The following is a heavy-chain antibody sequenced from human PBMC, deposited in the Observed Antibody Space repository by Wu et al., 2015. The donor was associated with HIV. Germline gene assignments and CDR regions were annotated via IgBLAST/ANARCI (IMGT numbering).Heavy chain of an antibody. V-gene: IGHV1-69*05. D-gene: IGHD3-10*01. J-gene: IGHJ4*02. CDR2: IIPVFGST. Sequence: QVQLVQSGAEVKKPGSRVKVSCKASGGTFSNDAICWVRQAPGQGPEWMGGIIPVFGSTNYAEKFQGRVTITTDESTSTAYMELSSLRSEDTAVYYCARALYYYGSGSRAGALDYWGQGTLVTVSS. CDR1: GGTFSNDA. CDR3: ARALYYYGSGSRAGALDY.